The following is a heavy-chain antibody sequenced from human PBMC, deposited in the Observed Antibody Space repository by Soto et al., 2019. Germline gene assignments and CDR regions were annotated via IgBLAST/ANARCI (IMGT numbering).Heavy chain of an antibody. J-gene: IGHJ6*02. CDR3: ATKDDHKDDQPYYYGMDI. D-gene: IGHD3-16*01. CDR1: GYTSSSYG. CDR2: ISVFNGDT. V-gene: IGHV1-18*01. Sequence: GASVKVSCKAIGYTSSSYGINWVRQAPGQGLEWMGWISVFNGDTKYAQKFQGRVAITKDPGTSTAHMELRSLRSDDAAVYFCATKDDHKDDQPYYYGMDIWGQGTTVTVYS.